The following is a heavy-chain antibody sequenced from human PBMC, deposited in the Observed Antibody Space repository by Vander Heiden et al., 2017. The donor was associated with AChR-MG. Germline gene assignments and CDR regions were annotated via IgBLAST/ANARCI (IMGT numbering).Heavy chain of an antibody. CDR2: ISSSGSYI. J-gene: IGHJ6*02. CDR3: ARGDGLDV. Sequence: EVQLVESGGGLVKPGGSLRLSCAVSGFTVSSYSAASGFPFSSYSMNWVRQAPGEWLEWVSFISSSGSYIYYADSGKGRFTISRDNAENSLYLQMNSLRAEDTAMYYCARGDGLDVWGQGTTVTVSS. V-gene: IGHV3-21*01. CDR1: GFTVSSYSAASGFPFSSYS.